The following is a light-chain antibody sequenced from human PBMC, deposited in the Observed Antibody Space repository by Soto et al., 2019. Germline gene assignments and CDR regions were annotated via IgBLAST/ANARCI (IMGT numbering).Light chain of an antibody. CDR3: QQYAGSRT. J-gene: IGKJ1*01. CDR2: GAS. CDR1: QSVSSSY. V-gene: IGKV3-20*01. Sequence: EIVLTQSPGTLSLSPGERATLSCRASQSVSSSYLAWYQQKPGQAPRLLIYGASSRATGIPDRFSGSGSGTHFTLTISRLEPEDFEVYYCQQYAGSRTFGQGTKVEIK.